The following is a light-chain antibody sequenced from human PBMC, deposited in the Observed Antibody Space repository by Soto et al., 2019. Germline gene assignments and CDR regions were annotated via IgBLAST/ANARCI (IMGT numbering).Light chain of an antibody. CDR2: GAS. CDR1: QSVSSN. Sequence: EIVMTQSPATLSVSPGERATLSCRASQSVSSNLAWYQQKPGQAPRLLIYGASTRATGIPARFSGSGSGTEFTLTISSLQSEDFAAYYCQQYNNWPEWTLGQGTKVDIK. CDR3: QQYNNWPEWT. J-gene: IGKJ1*01. V-gene: IGKV3-15*01.